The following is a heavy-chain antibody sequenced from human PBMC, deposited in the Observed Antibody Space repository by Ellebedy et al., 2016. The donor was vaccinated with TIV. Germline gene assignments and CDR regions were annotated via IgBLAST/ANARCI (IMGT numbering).Heavy chain of an antibody. J-gene: IGHJ5*01. CDR3: ARHRLRYFDWFES. Sequence: GESLKISCKGSGYSFPTYWISWVRPMPGQGLEWMGKIDPTDSYTNYSPSFQGHVTISVDSSIGPAYLQWGSLKASDTAMYYCARHRLRYFDWFESWGQGTLVTVSS. V-gene: IGHV5-10-1*01. CDR1: GYSFPTYW. D-gene: IGHD3-9*01. CDR2: IDPTDSYT.